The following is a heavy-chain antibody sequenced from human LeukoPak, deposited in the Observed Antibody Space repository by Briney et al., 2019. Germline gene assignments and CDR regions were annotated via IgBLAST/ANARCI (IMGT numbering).Heavy chain of an antibody. D-gene: IGHD6-19*01. CDR3: ARGLAA. V-gene: IGHV4-34*01. CDR2: INHSGST. J-gene: IGHJ4*02. CDR1: GGSFSGYY. Sequence: SETLSLTCAAYGGSFSGYYWSWIRQPPGKGLEWIGEINHSGSTNYNPSLKSRVTISVDTSKNQFSLKLSSVTAADTAVYYCARGLAAWGQGTLVTVSS.